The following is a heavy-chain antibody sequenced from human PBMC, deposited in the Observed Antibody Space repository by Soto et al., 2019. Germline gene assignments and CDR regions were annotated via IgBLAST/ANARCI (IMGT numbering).Heavy chain of an antibody. CDR3: ARRV. V-gene: IGHV3-23*01. CDR2: ISAGGDRT. Sequence: EVQVSESGGGLVQPGGSLRLSCATSGFTFSNYPMNWVRQAPGKGLEWVSGISAGGDRTYYADSVKGRFTIFRDNSKNSVSLRMNSRRVEDTAVYYCARRVWGQGTLVTVSS. J-gene: IGHJ4*02. CDR1: GFTFSNYP.